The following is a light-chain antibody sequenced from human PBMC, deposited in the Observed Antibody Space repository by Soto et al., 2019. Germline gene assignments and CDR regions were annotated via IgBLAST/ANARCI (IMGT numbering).Light chain of an antibody. CDR1: NSDVGGYHY. Sequence: QSALTQPASVSGSPGQSITISCTGTNSDVGGYHYVSWYQQHPGKAPKLIIYEAKKRPSGVSDRFSGSKSLNTASLTISGLQADDEADYYCSSYTTTTSVIFGGGTKVTVL. J-gene: IGLJ2*01. V-gene: IGLV2-14*01. CDR2: EAK. CDR3: SSYTTTTSVI.